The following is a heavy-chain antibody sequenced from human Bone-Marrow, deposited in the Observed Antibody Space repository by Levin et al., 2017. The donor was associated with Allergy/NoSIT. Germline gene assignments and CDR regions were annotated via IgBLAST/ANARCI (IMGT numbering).Heavy chain of an antibody. Sequence: SETLSLTCAVYGGSFSGYYWSWIRQPPGKGLEWIGEINHSGSTNYNPSLKSRVTISVDTSKNQFSLKLSSVTAADTAVYYCARGIVVVVAAMGYFDYWGQGTLVTVSS. V-gene: IGHV4-34*01. CDR1: GGSFSGYY. D-gene: IGHD2-15*01. J-gene: IGHJ4*02. CDR2: INHSGST. CDR3: ARGIVVVVAAMGYFDY.